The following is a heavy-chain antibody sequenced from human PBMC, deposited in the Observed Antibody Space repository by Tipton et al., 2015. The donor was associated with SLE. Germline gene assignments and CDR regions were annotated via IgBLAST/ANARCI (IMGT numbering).Heavy chain of an antibody. V-gene: IGHV4-61*03. CDR1: GGSVSSGSYS. CDR3: ARDWEGRWELHLGIWVY. J-gene: IGHJ4*02. Sequence: TLSLTCTVSGGSVSSGSYSWSWIRQPPGKGLEWIAYIYYSGSTNYNPSLKSRVTISVDTSKNHFSLKLNSVTAADTAVYYCARDWEGRWELHLGIWVYWGQGTLVTVSS. D-gene: IGHD1-26*01. CDR2: IYYSGST.